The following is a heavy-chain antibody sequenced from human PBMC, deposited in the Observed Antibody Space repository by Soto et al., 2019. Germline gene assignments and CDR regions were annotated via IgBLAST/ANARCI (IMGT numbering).Heavy chain of an antibody. V-gene: IGHV4-38-2*02. J-gene: IGHJ4*01. CDR1: GYSISSGSY. CDR3: AQDHVIVVAGSTFDY. D-gene: IGHD6-19*01. Sequence: SETLSLTCTVSGYSISSGSYWGWIRQPPGKGPEWIASIYHGGTTFYNPPLKSRVTVSVDKSNNQFSLKLRSVTAADTAVYYCAQDHVIVVAGSTFDYWGHGTLVTVSS. CDR2: IYHGGTT.